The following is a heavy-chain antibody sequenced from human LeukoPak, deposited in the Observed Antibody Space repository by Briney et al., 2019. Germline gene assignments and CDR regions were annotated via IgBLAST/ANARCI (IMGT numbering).Heavy chain of an antibody. CDR2: IDPNSGGA. J-gene: IGHJ4*02. CDR1: GYTFTSWY. Sequence: VASVKVSCKASGYTFTSWYMHWVRQAPGQGPEWMGWIDPNSGGANSAQRFQGRVSLTRDTSISTAYMEVTRLTSDDTAVYYCATRGITAPFESWGQGTLVTVSS. CDR3: ATRGITAPFES. V-gene: IGHV1-2*02.